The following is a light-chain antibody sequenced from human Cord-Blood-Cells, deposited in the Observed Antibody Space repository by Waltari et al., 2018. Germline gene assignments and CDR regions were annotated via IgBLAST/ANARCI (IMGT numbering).Light chain of an antibody. Sequence: DIQMTQSPSSLPASVGDRVTITSRASQSISSYLNWYQQKPGKAPKLLIYAASSLQSGVPSRFSGSGSGTDFTLTISSLLPEDFATYYCQQNYSTPVTFGGGTKVEIK. CDR3: QQNYSTPVT. V-gene: IGKV1-39*01. CDR2: AAS. J-gene: IGKJ4*01. CDR1: QSISSY.